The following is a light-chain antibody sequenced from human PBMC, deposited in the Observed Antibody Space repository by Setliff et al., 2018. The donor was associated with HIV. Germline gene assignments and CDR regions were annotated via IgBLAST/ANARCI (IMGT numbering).Light chain of an antibody. CDR3: CSYRSGNTLV. V-gene: IGLV2-14*03. CDR1: SSDVGGNNY. CDR2: DVS. Sequence: QSVLTQPASVSGSPGQSITISCTETSSDVGGNNYVSWYQQHPGKAPQLTIFDVSNRPSGVSNRFSGSKSGNTASLTISGLQAEDEADYYCCSYRSGNTLVFGGGTQLTVL. J-gene: IGLJ3*02.